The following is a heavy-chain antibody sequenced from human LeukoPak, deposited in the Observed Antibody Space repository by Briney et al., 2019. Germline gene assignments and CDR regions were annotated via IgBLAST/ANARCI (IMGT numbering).Heavy chain of an antibody. V-gene: IGHV3-33*01. D-gene: IGHD4-11*01. CDR1: GITFSSFG. J-gene: IGHJ5*02. Sequence: GGSLRLSCAAPGITFSSFGMHWLCQAPGKGLEWVAFIWYDGSNKYYADSVKGRFTISRDNSKNTLYLQMNSLRAEDTAVYYCARDGTVTAGPFDPWGRGTLVTVSS. CDR2: IWYDGSNK. CDR3: ARDGTVTAGPFDP.